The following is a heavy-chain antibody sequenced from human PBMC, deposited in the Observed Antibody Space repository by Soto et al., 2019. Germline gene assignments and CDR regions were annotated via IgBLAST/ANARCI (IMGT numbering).Heavy chain of an antibody. CDR2: ISGSGGST. CDR1: GFTFSSYA. V-gene: IGHV3-23*01. D-gene: IGHD3-10*01. CDR3: AKDLYGSGSYYNPNWFDP. Sequence: GGSLRLSCAASGFTFSSYAMSWVRQAPGKGLEWVSAISGSGGSTYYADSVKGRFTISRDNSKNTLYLQMNSLRAEDTAVYYCAKDLYGSGSYYNPNWFDPWGQGTLVTVSS. J-gene: IGHJ5*01.